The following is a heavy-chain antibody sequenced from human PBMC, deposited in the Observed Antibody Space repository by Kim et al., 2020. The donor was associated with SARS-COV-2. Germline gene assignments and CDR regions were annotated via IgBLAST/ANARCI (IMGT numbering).Heavy chain of an antibody. Sequence: PSLKGRVPISVDTSKNQFSLKLSSVTAADTAVYYCARHPSHYYVFGLHGYWGQGTLVTVSS. J-gene: IGHJ4*02. V-gene: IGHV4-39*01. D-gene: IGHD3-10*02. CDR3: ARHPSHYYVFGLHGY.